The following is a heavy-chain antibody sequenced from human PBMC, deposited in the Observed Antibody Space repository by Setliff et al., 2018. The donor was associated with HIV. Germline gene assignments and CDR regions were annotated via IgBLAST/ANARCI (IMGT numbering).Heavy chain of an antibody. CDR1: GFTFGDYA. J-gene: IGHJ4*02. D-gene: IGHD3-10*01. V-gene: IGHV4-34*01. Sequence: ESLKISCTASGFTFGDYAMSWVRQPPGKGLEWIGEINDSGSTNYSPSLKSRVTISVDASRNQFSLRLSSVTAADTALYYCARLVRGGSGHYFDYWGQGKLVTVSS. CDR2: INDSGST. CDR3: ARLVRGGSGHYFDY.